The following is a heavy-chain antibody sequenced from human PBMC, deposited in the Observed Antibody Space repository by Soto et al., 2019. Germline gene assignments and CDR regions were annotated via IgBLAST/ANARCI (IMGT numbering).Heavy chain of an antibody. V-gene: IGHV4-59*01. Sequence: SETLSLTCTVSGGSISSYYWSWILQPPWKGLEWIGYIYYSGSTNYNPSLKSRVTISVDTSKNQFSLKLSSVTAADTAVYYCARCGGFLWFGELLGNNWFDPWGQGTLVTVSS. CDR2: IYYSGST. CDR3: ARCGGFLWFGELLGNNWFDP. D-gene: IGHD3-10*01. J-gene: IGHJ5*02. CDR1: GGSISSYY.